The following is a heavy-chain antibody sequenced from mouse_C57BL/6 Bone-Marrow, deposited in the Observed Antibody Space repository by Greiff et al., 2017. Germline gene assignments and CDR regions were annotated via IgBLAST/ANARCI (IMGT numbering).Heavy chain of an antibody. CDR3: ARSRGLLLRSWFAY. D-gene: IGHD1-1*01. V-gene: IGHV1-82*01. Sequence: QVQLQQSGPELVKPGASVKISCKASGYAFSSSCMNCVKQRPGKGLEWIGRIYPGDGDTNYNGKFKGKATLTADKSSSTAYMQLSSLTSEDSAVYFCARSRGLLLRSWFAYWGQGTLVTVSA. CDR2: IYPGDGDT. CDR1: GYAFSSSC. J-gene: IGHJ3*01.